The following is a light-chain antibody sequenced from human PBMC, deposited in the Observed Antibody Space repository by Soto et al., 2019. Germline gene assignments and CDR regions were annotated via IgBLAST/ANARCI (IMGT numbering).Light chain of an antibody. Sequence: QSVLTQPASVSGSPGQSITISCTGTSSDVGSYNLVSWYQQHPGKAPKLMIYEGSKRPSGVSNRFSGSKSGNTASLTISGLQAEYEADYYCCSYAARVFGGGTKLTVL. CDR3: CSYAARV. CDR2: EGS. CDR1: SSDVGSYNL. J-gene: IGLJ3*02. V-gene: IGLV2-23*01.